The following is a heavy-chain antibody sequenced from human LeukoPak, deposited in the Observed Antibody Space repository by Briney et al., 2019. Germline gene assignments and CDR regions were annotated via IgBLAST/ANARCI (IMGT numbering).Heavy chain of an antibody. V-gene: IGHV5-51*01. CDR1: GYSFTSYW. J-gene: IGHJ6*02. CDR2: IYPGDSDT. Sequence: GESLKISRKGSGYSFTSYWIGWVRQMPGKGLEWMGIIYPGDSDTRYSPSFQGQVTISADKSISTAYLQWSSLKASDTAMYYCARQGVGIAAAGEMGPYYYYYGMDVWGQGTTVTVSS. D-gene: IGHD6-13*01. CDR3: ARQGVGIAAAGEMGPYYYYYGMDV.